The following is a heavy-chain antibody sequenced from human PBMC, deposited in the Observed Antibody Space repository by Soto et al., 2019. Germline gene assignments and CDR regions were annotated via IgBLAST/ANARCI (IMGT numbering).Heavy chain of an antibody. CDR1: GVSITSTDW. J-gene: IGHJ4*02. CDR2: IYHTGST. D-gene: IGHD4-17*01. V-gene: IGHV4-4*02. CDR3: ARRIAGFQTTQVDF. Sequence: QVQLQESGPGLVKPSGTLSLTCVVSGVSITSTDWWSWVRQPPGKGLEWSGEIYHTGSTNYNPSLKSRVSISVDKSKNQFSLKLNSVTAADTALYYCARRIAGFQTTQVDFWGQGTLVTVSS.